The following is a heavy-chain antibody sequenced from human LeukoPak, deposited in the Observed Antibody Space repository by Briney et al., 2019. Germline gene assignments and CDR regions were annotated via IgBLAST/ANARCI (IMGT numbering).Heavy chain of an antibody. V-gene: IGHV3-21*01. D-gene: IGHD1-26*01. CDR3: ARGVGATELDY. CDR1: GFTFSSYS. J-gene: IGHJ4*02. Sequence: GGSLRLSCAASGFTFSSYSMNWVRQAPGKGLEWVSSISSGSSYIYYADSVKGRFTISRDNAKNSLYLQMNSLRAEDTAVYYCARGVGATELDYWGQGTLVTVSS. CDR2: ISSGSSYI.